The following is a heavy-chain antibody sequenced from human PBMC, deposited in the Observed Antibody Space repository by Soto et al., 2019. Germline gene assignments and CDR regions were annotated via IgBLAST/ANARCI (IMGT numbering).Heavy chain of an antibody. CDR2: ISSSSSYT. D-gene: IGHD5-12*01. J-gene: IGHJ4*02. V-gene: IGHV3-11*06. CDR3: ARTRGSQRPPYYFDY. Sequence: QVQLVESGGGLVKPGGSLRLSCAASGFTFSDYYMSWIRQAPGKGLEWVSYISSSSSYTNYADSVKGRFTISRDNAKNSLYLQMNSLRAEDTAVYYCARTRGSQRPPYYFDYWGQGTLVTVSS. CDR1: GFTFSDYY.